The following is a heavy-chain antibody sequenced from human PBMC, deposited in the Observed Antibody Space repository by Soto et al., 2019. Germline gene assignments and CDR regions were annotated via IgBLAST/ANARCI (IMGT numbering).Heavy chain of an antibody. CDR3: ARELPTTKRGGYYYSYGMDV. CDR1: GFIFSSYW. D-gene: IGHD1-26*01. J-gene: IGHJ6*02. CDR2: LHSDGSTT. V-gene: IGHV3-74*03. Sequence: EVQLVESGGGLVQPGGSLRLSCAASGFIFSSYWMHWVRQAPGKGLVWVSRLHSDGSTTTYADSVKGRFTISRDNAKNTLYLQMNSLRADDTAVYYCARELPTTKRGGYYYSYGMDVWGQGTTVTVSS.